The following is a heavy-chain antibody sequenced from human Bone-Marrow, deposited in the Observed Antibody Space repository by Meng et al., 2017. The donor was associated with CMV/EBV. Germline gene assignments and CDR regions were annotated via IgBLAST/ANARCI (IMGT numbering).Heavy chain of an antibody. J-gene: IGHJ4*02. V-gene: IGHV4-4*07. Sequence: ESGPGVGKPSDTLSLTLIVSGSSLQNYNWKWVRWPAGQGLRWLGLIQVIGQTVYNPSLKRRVTVSLDASKSQFTLTLNSVTAADTATYYCAGSRPGGGACDYWGQGILVTVSS. D-gene: IGHD3-16*01. CDR3: AGSRPGGGACDY. CDR2: IQVIGQT. CDR1: GSSLQNYN.